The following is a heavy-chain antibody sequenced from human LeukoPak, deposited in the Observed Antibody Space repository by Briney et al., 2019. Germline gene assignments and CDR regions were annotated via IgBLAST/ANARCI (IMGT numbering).Heavy chain of an antibody. D-gene: IGHD4-11*01. CDR1: GSTFSNYW. V-gene: IGHV3-74*01. CDR2: INTGGSST. J-gene: IGHJ4*02. CDR3: AGSNHADDY. Sequence: PGGSLRLSCAASGSTFSNYWMHWVRQVPGKGLVWVSRINTGGSSTTYADSVKGRFTISRDNAKNTLYLQMNSLRAEDTAVYYCAGSNHADDYWGQGTLVTVSS.